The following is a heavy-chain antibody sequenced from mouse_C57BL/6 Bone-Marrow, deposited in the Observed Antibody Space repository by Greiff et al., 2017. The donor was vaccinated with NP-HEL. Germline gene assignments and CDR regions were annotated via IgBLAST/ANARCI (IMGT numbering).Heavy chain of an antibody. Sequence: QVQLKQPGAELVRPGSSVKLSCKASGYTFTSYWMHWVKQRPGQGLEWIGEIDPSDSYTNYNQKFKGKATLTVDTSSSTAYMQLSSLTSEDSAVYYCARGWLLPWFAYWGQGTLVTVSA. CDR1: GYTFTSYW. CDR2: IDPSDSYT. CDR3: ARGWLLPWFAY. J-gene: IGHJ3*01. V-gene: IGHV1-50*01. D-gene: IGHD2-3*01.